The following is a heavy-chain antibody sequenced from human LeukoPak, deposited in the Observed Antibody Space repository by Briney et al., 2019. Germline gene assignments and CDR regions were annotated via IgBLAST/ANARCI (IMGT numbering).Heavy chain of an antibody. CDR3: ARGDKQLVFNRNKGGFDP. J-gene: IGHJ5*02. Sequence: PGGSLKLSCAASGFTFSYYVMHWVRQAPGKGLEWVAVISFDGFNKFYADSVKGRFTISRDNSKNTLYLQMNSLRTEDTAVYYCARGDKQLVFNRNKGGFDPWGQGTLVTVSS. CDR1: GFTFSYYV. V-gene: IGHV3-30*03. CDR2: ISFDGFNK. D-gene: IGHD6-13*01.